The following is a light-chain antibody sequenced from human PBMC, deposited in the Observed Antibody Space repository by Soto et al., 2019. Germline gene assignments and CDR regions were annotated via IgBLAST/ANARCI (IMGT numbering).Light chain of an antibody. CDR3: SSYARSNNGVV. CDR2: EVA. J-gene: IGLJ2*01. CDR1: SSDVGDYNY. V-gene: IGLV2-8*01. Sequence: QPVLTQPPSASGSPGQSVTISCTGTSSDVGDYNYVSWYQQHPGKAPKLVIYEVAKRPSGVPDRFSGSKSGNTASLVVSGLQTEDEADYFCSSYARSNNGVVFGGGTKLTVL.